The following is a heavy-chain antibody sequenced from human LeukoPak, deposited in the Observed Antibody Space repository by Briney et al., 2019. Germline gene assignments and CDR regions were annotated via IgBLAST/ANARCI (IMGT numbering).Heavy chain of an antibody. CDR2: IGAYDGHT. V-gene: IGHV1-18*01. J-gene: IGHJ4*02. CDR3: ARDQNYYGSGSYFIY. Sequence: ASVKVSCKASGYTFSSYGITWVRQAPGQGLEWTGWIGAYDGHTNYAQKFRGRVTMTTDTSTSTAYMELRSLRSDDTAVYYCARDQNYYGSGSYFIYWGQGTLVTVSS. CDR1: GYTFSSYG. D-gene: IGHD3-10*01.